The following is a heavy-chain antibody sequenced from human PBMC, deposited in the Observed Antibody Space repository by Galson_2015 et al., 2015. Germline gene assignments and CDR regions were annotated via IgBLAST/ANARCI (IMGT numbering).Heavy chain of an antibody. CDR3: AIISYYERSNYPERSALNI. CDR2: ISSGGSTK. Sequence: SLRLSCAASGFTFNIYGMTWVRQAPGKGLEYVSSISSGGSTKFYADSVKGRFTISRDNSNNMLYLQMNSLRAEDTAVYHCAIISYYERSNYPERSALNIWGQGTIFTVTS. V-gene: IGHV3-23*01. CDR1: GFTFNIYG. D-gene: IGHD3-22*01. J-gene: IGHJ3*01.